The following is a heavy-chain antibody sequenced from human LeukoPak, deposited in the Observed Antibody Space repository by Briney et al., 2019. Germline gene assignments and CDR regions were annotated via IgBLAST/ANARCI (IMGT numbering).Heavy chain of an antibody. V-gene: IGHV3-15*01. CDR2: IKSKTDGGTT. CDR1: GFTFSNAW. J-gene: IGHJ3*02. Sequence: PGGSLRLSCAASGFTFSNAWMSWVRQAPGKGLEWVGRIKSKTDGGTTDYAAPVKGRFTISRDDSKNTLYLQMNSLKTEDTAVYYCTTDRVFVLVVYAVDLARHDAFDIWGQGTMVTVSS. D-gene: IGHD2-8*02. CDR3: TTDRVFVLVVYAVDLARHDAFDI.